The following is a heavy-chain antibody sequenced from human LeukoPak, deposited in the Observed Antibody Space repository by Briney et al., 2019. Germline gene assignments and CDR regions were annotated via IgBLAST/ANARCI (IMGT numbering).Heavy chain of an antibody. CDR1: GYTFTSYY. J-gene: IGHJ1*01. Sequence: ASVKVSCKASGYTFTSYYMHWVRQAPGQGLEWMGIINPSGGSTSYAQKFQGRVTMTRDTSTSTVYMELSSLRSEDTAVYYCARDDGSGYSPFEYFQHWGQGTLVTVSS. D-gene: IGHD3-22*01. CDR2: INPSGGST. V-gene: IGHV1-46*01. CDR3: ARDDGSGYSPFEYFQH.